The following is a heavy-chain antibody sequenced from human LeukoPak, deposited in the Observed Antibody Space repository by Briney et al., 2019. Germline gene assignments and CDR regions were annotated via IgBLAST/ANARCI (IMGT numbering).Heavy chain of an antibody. CDR1: GYTFTSYG. CDR3: AVDLDAFDI. D-gene: IGHD3/OR15-3a*01. CDR2: ISAYNGNT. Sequence: APVKVSCKASGYTFTSYGISWVRQAPGQGLEWMGWISAYNGNTNYGQKLQGRVTMTTDTSTSTAYMGLRSLRSDDTAVYYCAVDLDAFDIWGQGTMVTVSS. V-gene: IGHV1-18*01. J-gene: IGHJ3*02.